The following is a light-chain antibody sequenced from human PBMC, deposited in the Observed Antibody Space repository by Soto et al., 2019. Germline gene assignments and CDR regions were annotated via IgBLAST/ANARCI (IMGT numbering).Light chain of an antibody. V-gene: IGLV2-11*01. CDR2: DVS. J-gene: IGLJ1*01. CDR1: SSDVGRYDY. Sequence: QSALTQPRSVSGSPGQSVTISRTGTSSDVGRYDYVSWYQQHPGKAPKLIIYDVSERPSGVPDRFSGSKFGNTASLTTSGLQAEDEADYSCCSFAGSYTYVFGTGTKVTVL. CDR3: CSFAGSYTYV.